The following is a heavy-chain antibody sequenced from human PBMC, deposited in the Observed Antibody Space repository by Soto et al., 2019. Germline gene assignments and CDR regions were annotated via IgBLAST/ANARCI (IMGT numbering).Heavy chain of an antibody. J-gene: IGHJ2*01. CDR1: GFTFSSYG. Sequence: GGSLRLSCAASGFTFSSYGMHWFRQAPGKGLEWVAVISYDGSNKYYADSVKGRFTISRDNSKNTLYLQMNSLRVEDTAVYYCARGGSLNWYFDLWGRGTLVTVSS. CDR3: ARGGSLNWYFDL. D-gene: IGHD1-26*01. V-gene: IGHV3-30*03. CDR2: ISYDGSNK.